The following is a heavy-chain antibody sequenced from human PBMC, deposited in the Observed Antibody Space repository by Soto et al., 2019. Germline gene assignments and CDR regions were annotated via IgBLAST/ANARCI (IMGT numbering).Heavy chain of an antibody. Sequence: GASVKVSCKASGYPFTYRYLHWVRQAPGQALEWMGWITPFNGNTNYAQKFQDRVTITRDRSMSTAYMELSSLRSEDTAMYYCARSEYSSSSSYLGAFDIWGQGTMVTVSS. CDR2: ITPFNGNT. CDR3: ARSEYSSSSSYLGAFDI. J-gene: IGHJ3*02. CDR1: GYPFTYRY. V-gene: IGHV1-45*02. D-gene: IGHD6-6*01.